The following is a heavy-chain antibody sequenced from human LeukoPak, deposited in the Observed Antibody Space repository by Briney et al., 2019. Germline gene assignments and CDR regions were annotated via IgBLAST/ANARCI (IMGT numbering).Heavy chain of an antibody. V-gene: IGHV4-59*01. CDR3: ARPRQRWLRFDAFDI. CDR1: GGSISSYY. CDR2: IYHSGST. J-gene: IGHJ3*02. Sequence: PSETLSLTCTVSGGSISSYYWSWIRQPPGKGLEWIGYIYHSGSTNYNPSLKSRVTISVDTSKNQFSLKLSSVTAADTAVYYCARPRQRWLRFDAFDIWGQGTMVTVS. D-gene: IGHD5-24*01.